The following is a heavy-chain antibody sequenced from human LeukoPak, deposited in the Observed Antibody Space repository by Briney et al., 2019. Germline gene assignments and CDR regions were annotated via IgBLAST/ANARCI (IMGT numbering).Heavy chain of an antibody. J-gene: IGHJ5*02. CDR2: INPNSGDT. CDR3: AREGCGGGNCNSTIGWLDP. D-gene: IGHD2-15*01. Sequence: ASVKVSCKASGYTFTGYWMHWVRQAPGQGLEWMGWINPNSGDTNYGQKFQGRVTMTRDTSISTAYMGLSSLRSDDTAVYYCAREGCGGGNCNSTIGWLDPWGQGTLVTVS. V-gene: IGHV1-2*02. CDR1: GYTFTGYW.